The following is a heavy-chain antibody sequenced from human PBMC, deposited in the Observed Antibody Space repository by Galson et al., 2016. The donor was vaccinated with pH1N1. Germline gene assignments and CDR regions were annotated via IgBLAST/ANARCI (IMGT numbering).Heavy chain of an antibody. CDR2: IYLDDSDT. Sequence: QSGAEVKKLGESLKISCKGSGYGFPTSWIGWVRQMPGKGLEWMGSIYLDDSDTRYSPSFQGQVTISADKSIRTTYLQWSSLKASDTAIYYCARHVALDPPVEYYYIDVWGKGTTVIVSS. CDR3: ARHVALDPPVEYYYIDV. D-gene: IGHD1-1*01. V-gene: IGHV5-51*01. J-gene: IGHJ6*03. CDR1: GYGFPTSW.